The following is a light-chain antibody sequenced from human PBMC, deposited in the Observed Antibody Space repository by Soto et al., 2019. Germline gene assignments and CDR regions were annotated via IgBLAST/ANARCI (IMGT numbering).Light chain of an antibody. J-gene: IGKJ4*01. CDR2: DAS. V-gene: IGKV3-20*01. CDR3: QQYGTSLT. CDR1: QTVISGY. Sequence: EILLPHAAGTLSLSPGERATLSCRASQTVISGYLAWYQQKPGQAPRLLIFDASTRATGIPDRFSGSGSGTDFTLTISRLDPADFAVYYCQQYGTSLTLGLGTKVDIK.